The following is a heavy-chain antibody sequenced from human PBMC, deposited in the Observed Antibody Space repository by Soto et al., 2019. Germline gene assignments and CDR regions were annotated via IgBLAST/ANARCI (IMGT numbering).Heavy chain of an antibody. CDR2: IDPSDSYT. CDR1: GYSFTSYW. Sequence: PGESLKISCNGSGYSFTSYWISWVRQMPGKGLEWMGRIDPSDSYTNYSPSFQGHVTISADKSISTAYLQWSSLKASDTAMYYCARHNLYYDFWSGYEDYWGQGTLVTVSS. J-gene: IGHJ4*02. V-gene: IGHV5-10-1*01. D-gene: IGHD3-3*01. CDR3: ARHNLYYDFWSGYEDY.